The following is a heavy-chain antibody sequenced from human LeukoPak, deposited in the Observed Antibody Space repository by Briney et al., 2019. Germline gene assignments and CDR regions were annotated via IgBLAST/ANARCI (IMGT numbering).Heavy chain of an antibody. Sequence: GGSLRLSCAASGFTFSSYGMSWVRQAPGKGLEWVSAISGSGGSTYYADSVKGRFTISRDNSKNTLYLQMNSLRAEDTAVYYCARLYYDYVWGSTPSFHGGNWFDPWGQGTPVTVSS. CDR2: ISGSGGST. D-gene: IGHD3-16*01. CDR1: GFTFSSYG. V-gene: IGHV3-23*01. J-gene: IGHJ5*02. CDR3: ARLYYDYVWGSTPSFHGGNWFDP.